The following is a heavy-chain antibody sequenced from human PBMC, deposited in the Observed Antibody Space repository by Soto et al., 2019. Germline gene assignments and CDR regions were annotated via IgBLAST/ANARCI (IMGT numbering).Heavy chain of an antibody. Sequence: QITLKESGPRLVRPTQTLTLTCTVSGFSLDTWGVGVGWIRQPPGKAPEWLALIYWDDDKRYSPSLKNRLTITKDTSKNQVVLTVTNMDPVDTVTYYCARALGSWGSYYFDHWGQGTLVTVSS. CDR2: IYWDDDK. CDR3: ARALGSWGSYYFDH. V-gene: IGHV2-5*02. D-gene: IGHD3-16*01. CDR1: GFSLDTWGVG. J-gene: IGHJ4*02.